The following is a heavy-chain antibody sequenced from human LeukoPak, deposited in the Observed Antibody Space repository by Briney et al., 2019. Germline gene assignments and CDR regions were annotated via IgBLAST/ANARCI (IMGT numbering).Heavy chain of an antibody. J-gene: IGHJ4*02. CDR3: AREHYYDSSGYYQNPLDY. Sequence: ASVKVSCKASGYIFTNYGMNWVRQAPGQGLEWMGWINTDTGNPTYAQGFTGRFVFSLGTSVSTAYLQISSLKAEDTAVYYCAREHYYDSSGYYQNPLDYWGQGTLVTVSS. D-gene: IGHD3-22*01. V-gene: IGHV7-4-1*02. CDR1: GYIFTNYG. CDR2: INTDTGNP.